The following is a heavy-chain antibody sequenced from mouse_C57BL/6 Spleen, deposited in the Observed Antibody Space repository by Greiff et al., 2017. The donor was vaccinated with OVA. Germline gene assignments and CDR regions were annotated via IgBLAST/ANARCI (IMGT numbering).Heavy chain of an antibody. J-gene: IGHJ4*01. CDR3: ARPYYVYAMDY. D-gene: IGHD1-1*01. CDR1: GSAFGSSW. Sequence: QVQLQQSGAELVKPGPQVKISAKPSGSAFGSSWMTWWKQRLGKGFGWIGQIYPGDGDTNYNGKFKGKAPLTADKSSSTAYMQLSSLTSEDSAVYFCARPYYVYAMDYWGQGTSVTVSS. V-gene: IGHV1-80*01. CDR2: IYPGDGDT.